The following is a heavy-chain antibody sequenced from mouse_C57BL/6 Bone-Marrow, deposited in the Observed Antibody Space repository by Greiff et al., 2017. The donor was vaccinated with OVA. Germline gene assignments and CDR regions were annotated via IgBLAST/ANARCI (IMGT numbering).Heavy chain of an antibody. CDR2: ISYDGSN. D-gene: IGHD2-5*01. J-gene: IGHJ2*01. V-gene: IGHV3-6*01. CDR3: ARGGSNYEGSFDY. CDR1: GYSITSGYY. Sequence: EVKLQESGPGLVKPSQSLSLTCSVTGYSITSGYYWNWIRQFPGNKLEWMGYISYDGSNNYNPSLKNRISITRDTSKNQYFLKLTSVTTEDTATYYCARGGSNYEGSFDYWGQGTTLTVSS.